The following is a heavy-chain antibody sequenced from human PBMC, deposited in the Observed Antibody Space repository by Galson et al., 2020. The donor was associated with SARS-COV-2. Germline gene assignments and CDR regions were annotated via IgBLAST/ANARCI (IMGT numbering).Heavy chain of an antibody. D-gene: IGHD3-3*01. V-gene: IGHV3-30*01. CDR3: ARDLIGFLEWSDNWFDP. Sequence: GGSLRLSCAASGFTFSSYAMHWVRQAPGKGLEWVAVISYDGSNKYYADSVKGRFTISRDNSKNTLYLQMNSLRAEDTAVYYFARDLIGFLEWSDNWFDPWGQGTLVTVSS. CDR2: ISYDGSNK. CDR1: GFTFSSYA. J-gene: IGHJ5*02.